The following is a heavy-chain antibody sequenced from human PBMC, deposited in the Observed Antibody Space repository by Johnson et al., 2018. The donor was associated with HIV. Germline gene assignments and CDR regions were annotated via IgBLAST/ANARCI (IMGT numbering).Heavy chain of an antibody. D-gene: IGHD3-16*01. V-gene: IGHV3-30*04. CDR2: ISFDVNDK. CDR1: GFTFSIYA. Sequence: QVQLVESGGGVVQPGRSLRLSCAASGFTFSIYAMHWVRQAPGKGLEWVSLISFDVNDKYYADSVKGRFTISRDNSKNTLYLQMNSLRAEDTAVYYCARLSLRGSYGYKFGVGHDGSDIWGPGTLVTVSS. CDR3: ARLSLRGSYGYKFGVGHDGSDI. J-gene: IGHJ3*02.